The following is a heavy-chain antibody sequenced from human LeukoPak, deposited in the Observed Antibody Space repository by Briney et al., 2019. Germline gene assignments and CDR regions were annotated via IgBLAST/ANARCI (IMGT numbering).Heavy chain of an antibody. Sequence: GGSLRLSCAASGFTFSSYAMSWVRQAPGKGLEWVLGISAGGGSTYYADFVKGRFTVSRDNSKNTLYLKMDSLRAEDTAVYHCARYLGSMSDIAASDYWGQGTLVTVSS. CDR3: ARYLGSMSDIAASDY. V-gene: IGHV3-23*01. CDR1: GFTFSSYA. J-gene: IGHJ4*02. CDR2: ISAGGGST. D-gene: IGHD6-13*01.